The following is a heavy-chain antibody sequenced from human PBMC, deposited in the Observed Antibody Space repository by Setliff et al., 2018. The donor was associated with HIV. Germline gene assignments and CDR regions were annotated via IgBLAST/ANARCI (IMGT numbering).Heavy chain of an antibody. J-gene: IGHJ3*02. V-gene: IGHV1-8*02. CDR3: AIRREVVVATTRRGLDI. D-gene: IGHD2-15*01. Sequence: GASVKVSCKASGYTFTTYDINWVRQAAGQGLEWMGWMNPNSGNTGYAQRFQGRLTMTRSTSISTAYMELNSLMSEDTAVYFCAIRREVVVATTRRGLDIWGQGTMVTVSS. CDR2: MNPNSGNT. CDR1: GYTFTTYD.